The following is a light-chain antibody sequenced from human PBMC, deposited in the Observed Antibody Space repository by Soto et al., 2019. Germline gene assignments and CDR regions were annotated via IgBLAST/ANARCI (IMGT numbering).Light chain of an antibody. CDR1: SSDIGGNNF. J-gene: IGLJ2*01. CDR3: SSYGGSNNFVV. V-gene: IGLV2-8*01. Sequence: QSALTQPPSASGSPGQSVTISCTGTSSDIGGNNFVAWYQHHPGKAPILMLYDVSKRPSWGPARFAGSKSGNTASLTVSGLQAEDEADYYCSSYGGSNNFVVFGGGTKVTVL. CDR2: DVS.